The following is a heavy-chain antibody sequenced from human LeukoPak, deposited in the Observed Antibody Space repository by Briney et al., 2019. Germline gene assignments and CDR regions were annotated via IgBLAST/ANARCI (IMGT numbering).Heavy chain of an antibody. V-gene: IGHV1-69*04. CDR1: GGTFSSYA. CDR3: ARDKTYYYDSSGYYY. CDR2: VIPILGIA. Sequence: AASVTVSCKASGGTFSSYAISWVRQAPGQGLEWMGRVIPILGIANYAQKFQGRVTITADKSTSTAYMELSSLRSEDTAVYYCARDKTYYYDSSGYYYWGQGTLVTVSS. J-gene: IGHJ4*02. D-gene: IGHD3-22*01.